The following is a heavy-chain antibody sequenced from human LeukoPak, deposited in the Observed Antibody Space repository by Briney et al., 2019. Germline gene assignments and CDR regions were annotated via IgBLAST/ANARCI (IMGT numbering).Heavy chain of an antibody. CDR2: ISAYNGNT. D-gene: IGHD3-16*02. V-gene: IGHV1-18*01. Sequence: GASVKVSCKASGYTFTSYGISWVRQAPGQGLEWMGWISAYNGNTNYAQKLQGRVTMTTDTSTSTAYMELRSLRSDDTAVYYCARDATFGGVSVISVNWFDPWGQGTLVTVSS. CDR3: ARDATFGGVSVISVNWFDP. CDR1: GYTFTSYG. J-gene: IGHJ5*02.